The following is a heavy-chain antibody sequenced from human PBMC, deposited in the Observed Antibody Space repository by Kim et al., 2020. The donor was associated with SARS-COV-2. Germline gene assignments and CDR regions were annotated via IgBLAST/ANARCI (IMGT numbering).Heavy chain of an antibody. CDR1: GFTVSSNY. CDR3: ARDRGLRYFRGREPPYGMDV. Sequence: GGSLRLSCAASGFTVSSNYMSWVRQAPGKGLEWVSVIYSGGSTYYADSVKGRFTISRDNSKNTLYLQMNSLRAEDTAVYYCARDRGLRYFRGREPPYGMDVWGQGTTVTVSS. D-gene: IGHD3-9*01. CDR2: IYSGGST. V-gene: IGHV3-66*01. J-gene: IGHJ6*02.